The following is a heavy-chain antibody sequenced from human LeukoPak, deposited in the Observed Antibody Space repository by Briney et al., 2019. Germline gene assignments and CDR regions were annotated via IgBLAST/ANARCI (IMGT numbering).Heavy chain of an antibody. Sequence: GGSLRLSCAASGFTFSSYSMNWVRQAPGKGLEWVSYISSSSSTIYYADSVKGRFTISRDNAKNSLYLQMNSLRAEDTAVYYCARGLRSMWFGELLSDYWGQGTLVTVSS. D-gene: IGHD3-10*01. CDR1: GFTFSSYS. CDR2: ISSSSSTI. CDR3: ARGLRSMWFGELLSDY. V-gene: IGHV3-48*01. J-gene: IGHJ4*02.